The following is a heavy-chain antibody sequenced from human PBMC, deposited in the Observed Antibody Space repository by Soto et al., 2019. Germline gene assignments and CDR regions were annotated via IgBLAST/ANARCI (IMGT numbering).Heavy chain of an antibody. CDR1: GGYG. Sequence: QVQLVQSGAEVKKPGSSVKVSGKASGGYGISWVRQAPGQGLEWMGGIIPLFATPNYAQKFQGRVTITADKSTSTVYMELSSLRSQDTAVYFCATDDCSTTSCLYGMDVWGPGTTVSVSS. D-gene: IGHD2-2*01. CDR3: ATDDCSTTSCLYGMDV. J-gene: IGHJ6*02. CDR2: IIPLFATP. V-gene: IGHV1-69*06.